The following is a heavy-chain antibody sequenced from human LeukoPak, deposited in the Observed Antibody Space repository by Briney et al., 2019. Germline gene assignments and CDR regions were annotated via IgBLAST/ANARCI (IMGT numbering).Heavy chain of an antibody. J-gene: IGHJ6*02. V-gene: IGHV1-2*02. CDR3: ARVQGETTVTTGYGMDV. CDR1: GYTFTGYY. Sequence: ASVKVSCTASGYTFTGYYMHWVRQAPGQGLEWMGWINPDSGGTNYAQKFQGRVTMTRDTSISTAYMELSRLRSDDTAVYYCARVQGETTVTTGYGMDVWGQGTTVTVSS. D-gene: IGHD4-17*01. CDR2: INPDSGGT.